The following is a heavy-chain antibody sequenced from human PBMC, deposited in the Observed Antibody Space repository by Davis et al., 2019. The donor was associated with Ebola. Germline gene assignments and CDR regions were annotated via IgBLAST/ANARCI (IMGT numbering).Heavy chain of an antibody. D-gene: IGHD4-17*01. CDR3: ASSHDYGDYGLDY. V-gene: IGHV3-30-3*01. CDR1: GFTFSSYA. J-gene: IGHJ4*02. CDR2: ISYDGSNK. Sequence: PGGSLRLSCAASGFTFSSYAMHWVRQAPGKGLEWVAVISYDGSNKYYADSVKGRFTISRDNSKNTLYLQMNSLRAEDTAVYYCASSHDYGDYGLDYWGQGTLVTVSS.